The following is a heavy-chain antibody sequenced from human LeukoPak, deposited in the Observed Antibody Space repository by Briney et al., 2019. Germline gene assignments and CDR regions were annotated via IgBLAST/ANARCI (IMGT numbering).Heavy chain of an antibody. D-gene: IGHD3-22*01. CDR3: ARPYPPHYYDRGMDV. J-gene: IGHJ6*03. V-gene: IGHV4-34*01. Sequence: SETLSLTCAVYGGSFSGYYWSWIRQPPGKGLEWIGEINHSGSTNYNPSLKSRVTISVDTSKNQFSLKLSSVTAADPAVFYCARPYPPHYYDRGMDVWGKGTTVTVSS. CDR1: GGSFSGYY. CDR2: INHSGST.